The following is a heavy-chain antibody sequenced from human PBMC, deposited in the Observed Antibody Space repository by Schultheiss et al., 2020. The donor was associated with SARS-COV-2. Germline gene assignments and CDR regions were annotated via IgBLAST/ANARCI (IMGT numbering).Heavy chain of an antibody. CDR2: IYYSGST. V-gene: IGHV4-39*02. D-gene: IGHD2-15*01. Sequence: SETLSLTCTVSGGSISSSSYYWGWIRQPPGKGLEWIGSIYYSGSTYYNPSLKSRVTISVDTSKNQFSLKLSSVTAADTAVYYCARENCSGGSCYSLPGPRNSDAFDIWGQGTMVTVSS. J-gene: IGHJ3*02. CDR3: ARENCSGGSCYSLPGPRNSDAFDI. CDR1: GGSISSSSYY.